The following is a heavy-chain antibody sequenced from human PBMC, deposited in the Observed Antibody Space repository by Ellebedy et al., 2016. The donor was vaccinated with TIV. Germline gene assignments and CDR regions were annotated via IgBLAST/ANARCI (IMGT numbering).Heavy chain of an antibody. J-gene: IGHJ4*02. CDR2: FSYSGYT. CDR3: ARQPPLNVMVRGVLYFDY. D-gene: IGHD3-10*01. CDR1: GGSISSSNYY. Sequence: SETLSLTCTVSGGSISSSNYYWGWVRQPPGKGLEWIGSFSYSGYTYYSPSLKSRVTVSGDTSKNQFSLKLRSVTAADTAVYYCARQPPLNVMVRGVLYFDYWGQGTLVTVSS. V-gene: IGHV4-39*01.